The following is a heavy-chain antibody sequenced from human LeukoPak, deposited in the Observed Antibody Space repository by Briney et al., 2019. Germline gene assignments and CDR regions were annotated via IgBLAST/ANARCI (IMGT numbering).Heavy chain of an antibody. CDR1: GFTFSRYW. CDR2: INSDRGST. CDR3: ARDVGSGWYHFDN. V-gene: IGHV3-74*01. Sequence: GGSLRLSCAASGFTFSRYWMHWVRQAPGKGLVWVSRINSDRGSTTYADSVKGRFTISRDNAENTLYLQMNSLRVEDTAVYYCARDVGSGWYHFDNWGQGTLVTVSS. D-gene: IGHD6-19*01. J-gene: IGHJ4*02.